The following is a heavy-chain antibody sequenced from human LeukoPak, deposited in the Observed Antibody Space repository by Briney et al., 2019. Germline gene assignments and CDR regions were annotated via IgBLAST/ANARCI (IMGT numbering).Heavy chain of an antibody. D-gene: IGHD2-15*01. V-gene: IGHV1-2*02. CDR3: ASKSYCSGGSCYSGYYYGMDV. Sequence: ASVKVSCKASGYTFTGYYMHWVRQAPGQGLEWMGWINPNSGGTNYAQKFQGRVTMTRNTSISTAYMELSSLRSEDTAVYYCASKSYCSGGSCYSGYYYGMDVWGQGTTVTVSS. J-gene: IGHJ6*02. CDR2: INPNSGGT. CDR1: GYTFTGYY.